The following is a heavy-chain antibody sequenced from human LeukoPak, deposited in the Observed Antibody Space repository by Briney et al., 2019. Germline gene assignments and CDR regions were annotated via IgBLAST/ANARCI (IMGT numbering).Heavy chain of an antibody. CDR2: INHSGSTS. D-gene: IGHD3-9*01. CDR3: ARVDWTTDY. V-gene: IGHV4-34*01. Sequence: SETLSLTCAVYGESFSGYFWNWIRQPPGKGLEWIGEINHSGSTSNHNPSLKSRVTMSVDTSKNQFSLKLSSVTAADTAVYYCARVDWTTDYWGQGTQVTVSS. J-gene: IGHJ4*02. CDR1: GESFSGYF.